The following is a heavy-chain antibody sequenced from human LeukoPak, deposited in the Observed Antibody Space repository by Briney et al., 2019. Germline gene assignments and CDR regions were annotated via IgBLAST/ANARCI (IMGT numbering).Heavy chain of an antibody. D-gene: IGHD3-16*01. CDR1: GFSFGSYA. V-gene: IGHV3-23*01. CDR3: AKGKINHDGAYDI. CDR2: ICGSICGRIGST. Sequence: GGSLRLSCAAPGFSFGSYAMSWVRQAPGKGLEWVSDICGSICGRIGSTDYADSVKGRFTISRDNSKKTVYLQMNSLRAEDTAVYYCAKGKINHDGAYDIWGQGTMVTVSS. J-gene: IGHJ3*02.